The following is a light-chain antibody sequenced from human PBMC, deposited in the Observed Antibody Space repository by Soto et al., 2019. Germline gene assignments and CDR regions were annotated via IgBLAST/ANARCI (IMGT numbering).Light chain of an antibody. CDR1: SSNIGAGYD. J-gene: IGLJ2*01. V-gene: IGLV1-40*01. CDR3: LSFASSLSVV. Sequence: QLVLTQPPSVSGAPGQRVTISCTGSSSNIGAGYDVHWYRQLPGRAPKLLIYGNTNRPSGVPDRFSGSKSGTSASLAITGLQAEDEADYYCLSFASSLSVVFGGGTKVTVL. CDR2: GNT.